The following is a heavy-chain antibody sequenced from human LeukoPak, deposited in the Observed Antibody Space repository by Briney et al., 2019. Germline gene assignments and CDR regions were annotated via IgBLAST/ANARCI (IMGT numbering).Heavy chain of an antibody. V-gene: IGHV1-46*01. CDR3: ARAISYYYDSSAYFDY. Sequence: GASVKVSCKASGYTFTSYYMHWVRQAPGQGLEWMGIINPSGGSTSYAQKFQGRVTMTRDTSTSTVYMELSSLRSEDTAEYYCARAISYYYDSSAYFDYWGQGTLVTVSS. CDR2: INPSGGST. J-gene: IGHJ4*02. CDR1: GYTFTSYY. D-gene: IGHD3-22*01.